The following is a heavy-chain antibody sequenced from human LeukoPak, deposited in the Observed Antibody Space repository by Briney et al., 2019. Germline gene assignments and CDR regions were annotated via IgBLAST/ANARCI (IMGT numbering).Heavy chain of an antibody. J-gene: IGHJ6*03. D-gene: IGHD3-3*01. Sequence: GEPLQISCKSSGYAFTDYWIGGVRQMPGKGLECMGVIYPGDSETKYSPSFQDQVTISADKSIRTAYLQLSSLKASDTAIYYCARHIEYWSGFPGFYMDVWGKGTPVTVS. CDR3: ARHIEYWSGFPGFYMDV. V-gene: IGHV5-51*01. CDR2: IYPGDSET. CDR1: GYAFTDYW.